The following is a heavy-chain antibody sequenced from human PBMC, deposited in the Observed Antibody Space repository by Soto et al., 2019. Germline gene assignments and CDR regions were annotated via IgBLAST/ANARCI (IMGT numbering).Heavy chain of an antibody. CDR1: GFTFSSYA. CDR2: ISVSGGRT. Sequence: GGSLRLSCAASGFTFSSYAMSWVRQAPGKGLEWVSAISVSGGRTNYADSVRGRFIISRGNSKNTLYLQMNSLRAEDTAVYYCAKDPPTIAYWYFDLWGRGTLVTVSS. V-gene: IGHV3-23*01. J-gene: IGHJ2*01. D-gene: IGHD3-9*01. CDR3: AKDPPTIAYWYFDL.